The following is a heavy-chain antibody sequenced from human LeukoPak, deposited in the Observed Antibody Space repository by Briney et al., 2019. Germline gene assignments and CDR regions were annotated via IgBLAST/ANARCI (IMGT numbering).Heavy chain of an antibody. D-gene: IGHD6-13*01. J-gene: IGHJ4*02. CDR2: TYYRSKWYN. Sequence: SQTLSLTCAISGDSVSSNSAAWNWIRQSPSRGLEWLGRTYYRSKWYNDYAVSVKSRITINPDTSKNQFSLQLNSVTLEDTAVYYCARAGYSSSYTVNRPFDYWGQGTLVTVSS. V-gene: IGHV6-1*01. CDR3: ARAGYSSSYTVNRPFDY. CDR1: GDSVSSNSAA.